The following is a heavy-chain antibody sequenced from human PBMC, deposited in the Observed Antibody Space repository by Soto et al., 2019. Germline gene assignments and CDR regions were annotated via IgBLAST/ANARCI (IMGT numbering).Heavy chain of an antibody. D-gene: IGHD6-6*01. CDR1: GYTFTSYG. J-gene: IGHJ6*02. V-gene: IGHV1-18*01. CDR3: ARVRGAARPAGYYGMDV. Sequence: QVQLVQSGAEVKKPGASVKVSCKASGYTFTSYGISWVRQAPGQGLEWMGWISAYNGNTNYAQKLQGRVTMTTDTSTSTAYMELRSVRSDDTAVYYCARVRGAARPAGYYGMDVWGQGTTVTVSS. CDR2: ISAYNGNT.